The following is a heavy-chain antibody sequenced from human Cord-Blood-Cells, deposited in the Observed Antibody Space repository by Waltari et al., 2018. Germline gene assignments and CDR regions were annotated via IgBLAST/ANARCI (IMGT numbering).Heavy chain of an antibody. J-gene: IGHJ3*02. CDR1: GGTVSSLA. V-gene: IGHV1-69*06. CDR3: AREGGYCTNGVCYTGATFDI. CDR2: IIPIFGTA. D-gene: IGHD2-8*01. Sequence: QVQLVQSGAAVKKPGASVKVSCKASGGTVSSLAISWVRQAPGQGLEWMGGIIPIFGTANYAQKFQGRVTITADKSTSTAYMELSSLRSEDTAVYYCAREGGYCTNGVCYTGATFDIWGQGTMVTVSS.